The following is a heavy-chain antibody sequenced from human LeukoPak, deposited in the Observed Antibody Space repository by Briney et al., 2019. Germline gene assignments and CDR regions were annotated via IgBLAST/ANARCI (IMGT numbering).Heavy chain of an antibody. CDR3: AKEQAVAADY. V-gene: IGHV3-23*01. Sequence: GGSLLLSCAASGVTFSSYYMSWVRQPPEKGLEWVSAISYSGGSKYYADPVKGRFTIFRANYNNTLYQQKNRISADATAAYYYAKEQAVAADYWGQGTLVTVPS. CDR1: GVTFSSYY. J-gene: IGHJ4*02. D-gene: IGHD6-19*01. CDR2: ISYSGGSK.